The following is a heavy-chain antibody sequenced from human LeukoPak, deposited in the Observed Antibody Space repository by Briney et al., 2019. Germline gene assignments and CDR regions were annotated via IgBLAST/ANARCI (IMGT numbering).Heavy chain of an antibody. D-gene: IGHD5-18*01. CDR3: AKDQVRGYSYGIFGY. J-gene: IGHJ4*02. CDR1: GFTFSSYA. Sequence: GGSLRLSCAASGFTFSSYAMSWVRQAPGKGLEWVSAISGSGGSTYYADSVKGRFTISRDNSKNTLYLQMNSLRAEDTAVYYCAKDQVRGYSYGIFGYWGQGTLVTVSS. CDR2: ISGSGGST. V-gene: IGHV3-23*01.